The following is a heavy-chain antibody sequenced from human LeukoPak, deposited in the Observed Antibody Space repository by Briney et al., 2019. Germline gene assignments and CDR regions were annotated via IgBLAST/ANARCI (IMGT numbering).Heavy chain of an antibody. J-gene: IGHJ4*02. D-gene: IGHD2-2*02. Sequence: ASVKVPCKASGYTFTSYGISWVRQAPGQGLEWMGWISAYNGNTNYAQKLQGRVTMTTDTSTSTAYMELRSLRSDDTAVYYCARKIPSYCSSTSCYTYFDYWGQGTLVTVSS. CDR2: ISAYNGNT. CDR1: GYTFTSYG. V-gene: IGHV1-18*01. CDR3: ARKIPSYCSSTSCYTYFDY.